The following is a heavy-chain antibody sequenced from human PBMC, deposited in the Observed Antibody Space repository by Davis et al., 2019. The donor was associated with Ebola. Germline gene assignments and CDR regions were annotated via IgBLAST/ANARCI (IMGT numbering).Heavy chain of an antibody. J-gene: IGHJ5*02. CDR2: MNPNSGNT. Sequence: AASVQVSCQASGYTFTSYDINWVRQATGQGLEWMGWMNPNSGNTGYAQKFQGRVTMTRHTSINTAYMELSSLRSEDTAVYYCARVRYNWNGFDPWGQGTLVTVSS. V-gene: IGHV1-8*01. CDR1: GYTFTSYD. CDR3: ARVRYNWNGFDP. D-gene: IGHD1-20*01.